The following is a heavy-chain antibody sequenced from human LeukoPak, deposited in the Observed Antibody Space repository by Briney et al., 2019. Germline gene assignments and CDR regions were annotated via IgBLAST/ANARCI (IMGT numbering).Heavy chain of an antibody. J-gene: IGHJ4*02. CDR1: GGTFSSHG. CDR3: AREGGYCSSTSCYKHFDY. D-gene: IGHD2-2*02. Sequence: SVKVSCKASGGTFSSHGITWVRQAPGQGLEWMGRIIVMLGTTNYAQKFQGRVTITADKSTSTAYMELNSLSSEDTAVYYCAREGGYCSSTSCYKHFDYWGQGTLVTVSS. V-gene: IGHV1-69*04. CDR2: IIVMLGTT.